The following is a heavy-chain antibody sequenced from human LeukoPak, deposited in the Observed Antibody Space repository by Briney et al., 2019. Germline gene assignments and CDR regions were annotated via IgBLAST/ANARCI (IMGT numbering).Heavy chain of an antibody. Sequence: GESLKISCKGSGYSFTNFWIGWVRQMPGKGLEWMGVISPGDSGIRYSPSFQGQVTISVDKSISTAYLQWSSLKASDSAMYYCARPLGPDYGDYVGYWGQGTLVTVSS. J-gene: IGHJ4*02. V-gene: IGHV5-51*01. D-gene: IGHD4-17*01. CDR3: ARPLGPDYGDYVGY. CDR2: ISPGDSGI. CDR1: GYSFTNFW.